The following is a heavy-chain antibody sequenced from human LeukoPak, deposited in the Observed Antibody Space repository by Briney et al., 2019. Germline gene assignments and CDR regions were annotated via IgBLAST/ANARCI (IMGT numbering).Heavy chain of an antibody. CDR3: AKQLGYCSDGSCYFPY. Sequence: GGSLRLSCAASGFTFSSSAMSWVRQAPGKGLEWVSAISNNGGYTYYADSVQGRFTISRDNSKSTLCLQMNSLRAEDTAVYYCAKQLGYCSDGSCYFPYWGRGTLVTVSS. CDR2: ISNNGGYT. J-gene: IGHJ4*02. D-gene: IGHD2-15*01. V-gene: IGHV3-23*01. CDR1: GFTFSSSA.